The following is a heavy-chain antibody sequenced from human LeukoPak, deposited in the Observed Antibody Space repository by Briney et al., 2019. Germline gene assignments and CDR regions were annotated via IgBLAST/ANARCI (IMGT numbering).Heavy chain of an antibody. J-gene: IGHJ4*02. CDR3: AKLSDSSWYYFDY. Sequence: GGSLRLSCAASGFTFSSYSMNWVRQAPGKGLEWVSSISSSSSYIYYADSVKGRFTISRDNAKNSLYLQMNSLRAEDTAVYYCAKLSDSSWYYFDYWGQGTLVTVSS. V-gene: IGHV3-21*04. CDR1: GFTFSSYS. CDR2: ISSSSSYI. D-gene: IGHD6-13*01.